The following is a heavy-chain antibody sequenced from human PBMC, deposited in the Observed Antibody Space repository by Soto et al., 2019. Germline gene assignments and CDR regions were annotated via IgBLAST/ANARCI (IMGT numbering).Heavy chain of an antibody. D-gene: IGHD4-4*01. CDR2: ISSSSSYI. V-gene: IGHV3-21*01. CDR3: AREENPGRQYDY. Sequence: KPGGSLRLSCAASGFTFSSYSMNWVRQAPGKGLEWVSSISSSSSYIYYADSVKGRFTISRDNAKNSLYLQMNSLRAEDTAVYYCAREENPGRQYDYWGQGTLVTVSS. J-gene: IGHJ4*02. CDR1: GFTFSSYS.